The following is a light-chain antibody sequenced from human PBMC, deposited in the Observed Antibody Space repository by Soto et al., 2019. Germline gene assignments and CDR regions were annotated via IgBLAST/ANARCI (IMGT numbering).Light chain of an antibody. CDR3: STYTSSSTLV. V-gene: IGLV2-14*01. Sequence: QSALTQSASVSGSPGQSITISCTGTSSDVGGYNYVSWYQQHPGKAPKLMIYEVSNRPSGVSNRFSGSKSGNTASLTISGLQAEAEADYYCSTYTSSSTLVFGTGTKLTVL. CDR1: SSDVGGYNY. J-gene: IGLJ1*01. CDR2: EVS.